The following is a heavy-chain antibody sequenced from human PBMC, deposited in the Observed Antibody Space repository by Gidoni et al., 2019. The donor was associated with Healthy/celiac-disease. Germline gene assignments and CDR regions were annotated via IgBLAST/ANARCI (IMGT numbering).Heavy chain of an antibody. Sequence: QVQLVESGGGVVQPGRSLRLSCAASGFTFSSYGMHWVRQAPGKGLEWVAVISYDGSNKYYADSVKGRFTISRDNSKNTLYLQMNSLRAEDTAVYYCAKGGLRWLLKIDYWGQGTLVTVSS. CDR2: ISYDGSNK. D-gene: IGHD4-17*01. CDR1: GFTFSSYG. V-gene: IGHV3-30*18. J-gene: IGHJ4*02. CDR3: AKGGLRWLLKIDY.